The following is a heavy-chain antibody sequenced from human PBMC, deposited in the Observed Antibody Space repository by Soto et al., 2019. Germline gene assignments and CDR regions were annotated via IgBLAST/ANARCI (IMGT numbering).Heavy chain of an antibody. V-gene: IGHV4-59*01. CDR2: IYYSGST. J-gene: IGHJ5*02. Sequence: SETLSLTCTVSGGSISSYYWSWIRQPPGKGLEWIGYIYYSGSTNYNPSLKSRVTISVDTSKNQFSLKLSSVTAADTAVYYCARVPSYGDYGFEGVWFDPWGQGTLVTVSS. D-gene: IGHD4-17*01. CDR1: GGSISSYY. CDR3: ARVPSYGDYGFEGVWFDP.